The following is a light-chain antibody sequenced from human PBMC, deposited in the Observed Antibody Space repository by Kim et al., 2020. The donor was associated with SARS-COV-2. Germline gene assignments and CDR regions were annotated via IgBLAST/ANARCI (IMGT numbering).Light chain of an antibody. J-gene: IGKJ1*01. CDR2: KAS. CDR1: QSISSW. Sequence: IQMTQAPSTLSASVGDRVTITCRASQSISSWLAWYQQKPGKAPKLLIYKASSLESGVPSRFSGSGSGTEFTLTISSLQPDDFATYYCKQYNSYSRTFGQGTTVDIK. V-gene: IGKV1-5*03. CDR3: KQYNSYSRT.